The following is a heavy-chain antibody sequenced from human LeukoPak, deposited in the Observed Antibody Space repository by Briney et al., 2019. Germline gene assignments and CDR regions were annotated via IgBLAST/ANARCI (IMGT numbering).Heavy chain of an antibody. CDR2: ISYDGSNK. CDR3: ARDATVTTSFLPY. J-gene: IGHJ4*02. D-gene: IGHD4-17*01. CDR1: GFTFCSYA. Sequence: GGSLRLSCAASGFTFCSYAMHWVRQAPGKGLEWVAVISYDGSNKYYADSVKGRFTISRDNSKNTLYLQMSSLRAEDTAVYYCARDATVTTSFLPYWGQGTLVTVSS. V-gene: IGHV3-30-3*01.